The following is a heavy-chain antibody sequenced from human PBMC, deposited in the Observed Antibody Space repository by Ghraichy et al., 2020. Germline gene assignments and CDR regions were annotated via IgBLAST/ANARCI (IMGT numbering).Heavy chain of an antibody. V-gene: IGHV3-9*01. CDR1: GFTFDDYA. J-gene: IGHJ4*02. D-gene: IGHD1-26*01. CDR3: AKCGGSYRVCDFDY. CDR2: ISWNSGSI. Sequence: GGSLRLSCAASGFTFDDYAMHWVRQAPGKGLEWVSGISWNSGSIGYADSVKGRFTISRDNAKNSLYLQMNSLRAEDTALYYCAKCGGSYRVCDFDYWGQGTLVTVSS.